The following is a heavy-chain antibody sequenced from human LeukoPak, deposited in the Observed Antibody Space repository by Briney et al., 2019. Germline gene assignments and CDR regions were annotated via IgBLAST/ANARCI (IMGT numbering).Heavy chain of an antibody. Sequence: SETLSLTCTVSGGSISSSSYYWGWIRQPPGKGLEWIGSIYYSGSTYYNPSPKSRVTISVDTSKNQFSLKLSSVTAADTAVYYCARHVYVAAAPDYWGQGTLVTVSS. CDR1: GGSISSSSYY. CDR3: ARHVYVAAAPDY. V-gene: IGHV4-39*01. D-gene: IGHD6-13*01. CDR2: IYYSGST. J-gene: IGHJ4*02.